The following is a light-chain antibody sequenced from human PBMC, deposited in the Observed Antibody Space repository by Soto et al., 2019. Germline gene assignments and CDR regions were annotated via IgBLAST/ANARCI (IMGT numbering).Light chain of an antibody. Sequence: IVLTQSPDTLSLSPGARATVSCRASQSVSRSNLAWYQHKPGQAPRLLIYGTSNRATGIPDRFTGSGSGTDLTLTISSLEPEDFAVYYCEQYGSSPPSITFGQGTRLEIK. CDR3: EQYGSSPPSIT. CDR1: QSVSRSN. J-gene: IGKJ5*01. CDR2: GTS. V-gene: IGKV3-20*01.